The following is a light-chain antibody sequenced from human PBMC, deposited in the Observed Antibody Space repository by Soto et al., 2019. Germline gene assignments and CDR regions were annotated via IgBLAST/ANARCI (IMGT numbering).Light chain of an antibody. J-gene: IGKJ2*01. Sequence: EIVMTQSPATLSVSPGERATLSCRASQNVNSNLAWYQQKPGQAPRLLIYGASTRDTGVPARFSGSGSGTEFTLTISSLQPEDFAIYYCQHLNNWPSYTFGQGTKLEI. CDR3: QHLNNWPSYT. CDR2: GAS. V-gene: IGKV3-15*01. CDR1: QNVNSN.